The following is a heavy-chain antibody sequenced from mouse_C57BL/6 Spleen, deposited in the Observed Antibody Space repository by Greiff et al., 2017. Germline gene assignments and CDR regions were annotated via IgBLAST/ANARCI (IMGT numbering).Heavy chain of an antibody. CDR3: AREGSSGYVAY. J-gene: IGHJ3*01. V-gene: IGHV1-4*01. CDR2: INPSSGYT. Sequence: QVQLKQSGAELARPGASVKMSCKASGYTFTSYTMHWVKQRPGQGLEWIGYINPSSGYTKYNQKFKDKATLTADKSSSTAYMQLSSLTSEDSAVYYCAREGSSGYVAYWGQGTLVTVSA. D-gene: IGHD3-2*02. CDR1: GYTFTSYT.